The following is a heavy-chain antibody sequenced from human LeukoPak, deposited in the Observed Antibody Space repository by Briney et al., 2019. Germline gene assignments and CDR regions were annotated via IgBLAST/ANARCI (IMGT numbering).Heavy chain of an antibody. V-gene: IGHV4-4*07. CDR1: GGSISTYY. D-gene: IGHD6-13*01. J-gene: IGHJ6*03. Sequence: SETLSLTCTVSGGSISTYYWSWVRKPAGQGLEWIGRIFTSGITNYNPSLKSRVTVSVDTSKNQFSLKLNSVTGADTAVYYCAKDGYSSSMDVWGKGTTVTVSS. CDR3: AKDGYSSSMDV. CDR2: IFTSGIT.